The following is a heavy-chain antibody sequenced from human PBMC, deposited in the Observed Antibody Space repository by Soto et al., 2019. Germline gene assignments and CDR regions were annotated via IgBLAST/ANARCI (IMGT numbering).Heavy chain of an antibody. D-gene: IGHD2-2*01. CDR2: ISYDGSNK. V-gene: IGHV3-30*18. CDR3: AKIPPPTNWFDP. J-gene: IGHJ5*02. Sequence: GGSLRLSCAASGFTFNSYGMHWVRQAPGKGLEWVAVISYDGSNKYYADSVKGRFTISRDNSKNTLYLQMNSLRAEDTAVYYCAKIPPPTNWFDPWGQGTLVTVSS. CDR1: GFTFNSYG.